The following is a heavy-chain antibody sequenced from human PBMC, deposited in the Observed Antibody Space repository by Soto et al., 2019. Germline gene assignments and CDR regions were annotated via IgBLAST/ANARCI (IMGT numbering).Heavy chain of an antibody. J-gene: IGHJ4*02. V-gene: IGHV1-69*12. CDR1: GGTFSSYA. CDR2: IIPIFGTA. D-gene: IGHD2-2*01. CDR3: ARMHCISTSCPPNYFDY. Sequence: QVQLVQSGAEVKKPGSSVKVSCKASGGTFSSYAISWVRQAPGQGLEWMGGIIPIFGTANYAQKFRGRVTITADESTSTAYMELSSLRSEDTAVYYCARMHCISTSCPPNYFDYWGQGTLVTVSS.